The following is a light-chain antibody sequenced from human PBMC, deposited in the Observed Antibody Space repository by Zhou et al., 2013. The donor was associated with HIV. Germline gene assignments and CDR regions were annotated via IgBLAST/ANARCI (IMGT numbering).Light chain of an antibody. CDR3: QLGRS. Sequence: IVMTQSPATLSLSPGERATLSCRASQSVSSNLAWYQQKPGQAPRLLIYAASTRATDIPARFSGSGSGTEFTLTISSLQSEDFAVYYCQLGRSFGQGTKLEIK. CDR2: AAS. CDR1: QSVSSN. J-gene: IGKJ2*04. V-gene: IGKV3-15*01.